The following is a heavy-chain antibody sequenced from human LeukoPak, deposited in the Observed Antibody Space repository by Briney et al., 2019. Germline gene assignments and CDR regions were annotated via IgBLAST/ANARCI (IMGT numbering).Heavy chain of an antibody. CDR3: ARDGVAGGFDY. Sequence: SETLSLTCTVSGGSIGSYYWNWIRQAPGKGLEWIGYIHYSGSTNHNSSLKSRVTLSVVTSRNQYSLKLSSVTAADTAVYYCARDGVAGGFDYWGQGTLVTVSS. V-gene: IGHV4-59*01. D-gene: IGHD6-19*01. J-gene: IGHJ4*02. CDR2: IHYSGST. CDR1: GGSIGSYY.